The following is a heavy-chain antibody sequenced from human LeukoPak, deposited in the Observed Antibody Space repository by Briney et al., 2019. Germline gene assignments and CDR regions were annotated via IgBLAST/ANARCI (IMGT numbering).Heavy chain of an antibody. J-gene: IGHJ5*02. CDR3: ARLGFGGLDWFDP. CDR1: GGSFSSYY. CDR2: INHSGSA. V-gene: IGHV4-34*01. Sequence: SETLSLTCAVYGGSFSSYYWSWIRQPPGKGLEWIGEINHSGSANYNPSLKSRVTISVDTSKNQFSLKLSSVTAADTAVYYCARLGFGGLDWFDPWGQGTLVTVSS. D-gene: IGHD3-10*01.